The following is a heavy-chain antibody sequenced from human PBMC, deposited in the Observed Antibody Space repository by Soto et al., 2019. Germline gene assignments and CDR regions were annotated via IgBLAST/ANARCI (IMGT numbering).Heavy chain of an antibody. Sequence: QVQLVQSGAEVKKPGASVKVSCKASGYTFSGSVMHWVRQAPGQGLEWMGWINADNGNTKYSQKFQGRVTMTWDTSARTAYMELSSLRSEDTAIYYGASEIDATTATSLDYWGQGTLVTVSS. CDR2: INADNGNT. V-gene: IGHV1-3*01. CDR3: ASEIDATTATSLDY. J-gene: IGHJ4*02. D-gene: IGHD4-17*01. CDR1: GYTFSGSV.